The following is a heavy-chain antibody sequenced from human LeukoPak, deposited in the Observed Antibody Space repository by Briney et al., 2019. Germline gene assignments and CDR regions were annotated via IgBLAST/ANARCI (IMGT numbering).Heavy chain of an antibody. CDR3: ARDSGSGTTGNEFDY. CDR1: GFTFSNYE. V-gene: IGHV3-48*03. D-gene: IGHD1-1*01. J-gene: IGHJ4*02. CDR2: ISESGSLI. Sequence: QTGGSLRLSCAASGFTFSNYEMNWVRQAPGKGLECVAYISESGSLIYYADSVMGRFTISRDNSKNSLFLQMSSLRAEDTAVYYCARDSGSGTTGNEFDYWGQGTLVSVSS.